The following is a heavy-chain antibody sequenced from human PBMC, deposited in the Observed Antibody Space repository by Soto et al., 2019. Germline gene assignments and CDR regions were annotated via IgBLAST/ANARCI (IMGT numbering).Heavy chain of an antibody. D-gene: IGHD3-3*01. V-gene: IGHV1-18*04. J-gene: IGHJ4*02. Sequence: ASVKVSCKASGYTFTGYYMHWVRQAPGQGLEWMGWINPYNGDTNYAQKFQGRVTMTTDTSTSTAYMELRSLRSDDTAVYYCARDFWSGSRANDYLRQGTLVTVSS. CDR3: ARDFWSGSRANDY. CDR1: GYTFTGYY. CDR2: INPYNGDT.